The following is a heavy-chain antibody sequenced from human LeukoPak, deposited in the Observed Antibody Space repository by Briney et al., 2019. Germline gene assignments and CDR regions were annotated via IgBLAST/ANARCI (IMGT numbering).Heavy chain of an antibody. CDR2: INPGDSDT. Sequence: GASLKISCKDSGYSYTTYWIGWVRQLPGKGLEWIGIINPGDSDTKYSPSLHGQVTMSADKSISTAYLQWSSLKASDTAMYYCARLPYYDILTGYSYFVYWGQGTLVTVSS. V-gene: IGHV5-51*01. D-gene: IGHD3-9*01. CDR3: ARLPYYDILTGYSYFVY. CDR1: GYSYTTYW. J-gene: IGHJ4*02.